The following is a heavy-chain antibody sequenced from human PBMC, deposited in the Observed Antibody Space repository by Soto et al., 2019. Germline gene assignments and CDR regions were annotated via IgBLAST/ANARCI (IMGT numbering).Heavy chain of an antibody. D-gene: IGHD5-18*01. CDR1: GGTFKSQA. Sequence: SVKVSCKASGGTFKSQAIIWVRQAPGQGLEWVGGVLPMFGTPNYAQKFQRRLKITADESTTTAYMELSSLRPEDTAVYYCARFRDTAMVDYYYYGMDVWGQGTTVTVSS. CDR2: VLPMFGTP. CDR3: ARFRDTAMVDYYYYGMDV. J-gene: IGHJ6*02. V-gene: IGHV1-69*13.